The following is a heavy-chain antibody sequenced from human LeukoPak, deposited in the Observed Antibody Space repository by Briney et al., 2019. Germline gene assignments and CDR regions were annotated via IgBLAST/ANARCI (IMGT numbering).Heavy chain of an antibody. CDR2: ISSNSSYI. Sequence: GGSLRLSCAASGLTFSSYNMNWVRQSPGKGLEWVSSISSNSSYIYYADSVKGRFTISRDNAKNSLYLQMNSLRAEDTAVYYCARILTGYSFDYWGQGTLVTVSS. CDR1: GLTFSSYN. J-gene: IGHJ4*02. CDR3: ARILTGYSFDY. V-gene: IGHV3-21*01. D-gene: IGHD3-9*01.